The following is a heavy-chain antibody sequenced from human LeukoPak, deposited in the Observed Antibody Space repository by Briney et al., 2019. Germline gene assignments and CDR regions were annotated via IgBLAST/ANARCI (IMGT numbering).Heavy chain of an antibody. CDR3: AKRARGPIVVVPAANDY. D-gene: IGHD2-2*01. V-gene: IGHV3-23*01. J-gene: IGHJ4*02. Sequence: GGSLRLSCAASGFTFSSYGMHWVRQAPGKGLEWVSAISGSGGSTYYADSVKGRFTISRDNSKNTLYLQMNSLRAEDTAVYYCAKRARGPIVVVPAANDYWGQGTLVTVSS. CDR2: ISGSGGST. CDR1: GFTFSSYG.